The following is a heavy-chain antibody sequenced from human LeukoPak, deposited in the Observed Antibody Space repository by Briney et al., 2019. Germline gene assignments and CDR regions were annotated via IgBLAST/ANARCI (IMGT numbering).Heavy chain of an antibody. CDR3: ARGALGSGWED. V-gene: IGHV3-30-3*01. CDR2: ISYDGSNK. Sequence: PGRSLRLSCAASGFTFSSYAMHWVRQAPGKGLEWVAVISYDGSNKYYADSVKGRFTISRDNSKNTLYPQMNSLRAEDTAVYYCARGALGSGWEDWGQGTLVTVSS. J-gene: IGHJ4*02. D-gene: IGHD6-19*01. CDR1: GFTFSSYA.